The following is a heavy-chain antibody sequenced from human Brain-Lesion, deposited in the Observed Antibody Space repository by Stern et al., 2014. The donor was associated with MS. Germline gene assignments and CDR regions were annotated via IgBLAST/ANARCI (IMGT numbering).Heavy chain of an antibody. D-gene: IGHD2-2*01. CDR3: ARGGRYYADY. V-gene: IGHV1-2*04. Sequence: VQLLESGAEVKKPGASVRGSCEASGNSFTHFYIHWVRQAPGQGLEWMGWINPNSGGTKFAQKFQGWVTITRDTSMTTAYMEVTSLTSDDTAVYYCARGGRYYADYWGQGTLVTVSS. CDR2: INPNSGGT. J-gene: IGHJ4*02. CDR1: GNSFTHFY.